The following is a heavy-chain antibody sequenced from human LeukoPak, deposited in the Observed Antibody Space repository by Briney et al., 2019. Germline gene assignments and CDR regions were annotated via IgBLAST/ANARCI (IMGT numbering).Heavy chain of an antibody. Sequence: GGSLRLSCAASGFTFSSYWMSWVRQAPGKGLEWVANIKQDGSGKYYVDSVKGRFTISRDNAKNSLYLQMSNLRAEDTAVYFCARGGGLDVWGQGATVTVSS. CDR2: IKQDGSGK. V-gene: IGHV3-7*03. J-gene: IGHJ6*02. D-gene: IGHD3-16*01. CDR3: ARGGGLDV. CDR1: GFTFSSYW.